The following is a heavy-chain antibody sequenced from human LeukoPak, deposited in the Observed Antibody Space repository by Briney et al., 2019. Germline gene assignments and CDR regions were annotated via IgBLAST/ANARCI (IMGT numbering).Heavy chain of an antibody. V-gene: IGHV3-21*04. J-gene: IGHJ4*02. Sequence: GGSLRLSCAASGFTFTTYDMNWVRQAPGKGLEWVSSIDGRRNFIYYADSVKGRFIISRDNAKNSLYLQMGSLRAEDTAVYYCARDPGIVGADQPFDYWGQGTLVTVSS. CDR3: ARDPGIVGADQPFDY. CDR1: GFTFTTYD. D-gene: IGHD1-26*01. CDR2: IDGRRNFI.